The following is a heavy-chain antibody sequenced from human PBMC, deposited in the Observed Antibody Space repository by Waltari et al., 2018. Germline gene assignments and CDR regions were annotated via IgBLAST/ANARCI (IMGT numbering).Heavy chain of an antibody. D-gene: IGHD3-3*01. J-gene: IGHJ3*02. V-gene: IGHV5-51*01. CDR2: IVPGDADS. CDR1: GYSFTSYW. CDR3: ARAYDGDAFDI. Sequence: EVQLVQSGAEVKKPGESLKISCKGSGYSFTSYWIGWVRQMPGKGLEWMGIIVPGDADSRYIPSLQGQVTIAADTSIRTAYLQWSSLKASDTAMYYCARAYDGDAFDIWGQGTMVTVSS.